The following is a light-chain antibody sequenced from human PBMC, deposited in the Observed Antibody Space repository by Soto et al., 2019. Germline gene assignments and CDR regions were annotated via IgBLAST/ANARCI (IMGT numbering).Light chain of an antibody. V-gene: IGKV1-39*01. Sequence: IQLPQSHSAWSSSVEAKPTIPCRASQSISSNLNWYQQKPGKAPKLLIYAASSLQSGVPSRFSGGGSGTDFTLTISSLQPEDFATYSCQRSYSTPLTFGGGTKVDIK. CDR2: AAS. J-gene: IGKJ4*01. CDR1: QSISSN. CDR3: QRSYSTPLT.